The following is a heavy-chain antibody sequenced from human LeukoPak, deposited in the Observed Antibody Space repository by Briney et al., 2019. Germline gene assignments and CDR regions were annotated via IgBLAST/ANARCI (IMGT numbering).Heavy chain of an antibody. V-gene: IGHV1-24*01. J-gene: IGHJ1*01. CDR2: SDPEDGET. D-gene: IGHD1-26*01. Sequence: ASVKVSCKVSGYTLTELSMHWVRQAPGKGLEWMGGSDPEDGETIYAQKFQGRVTMTEDTSTDTAYMELSSLRSEDTAVYYCATMPIVGATSFQHWGQGTLVTVSS. CDR1: GYTLTELS. CDR3: ATMPIVGATSFQH.